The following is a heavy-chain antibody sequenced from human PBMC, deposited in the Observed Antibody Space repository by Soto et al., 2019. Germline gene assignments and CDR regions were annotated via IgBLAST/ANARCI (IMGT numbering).Heavy chain of an antibody. D-gene: IGHD1-1*01. CDR2: IYPGDSDT. CDR1: GYRFTTYW. J-gene: IGHJ6*02. CDR3: ARQPPLNWKPYYYYGMDV. Sequence: GASLKISCKGSGYRFTTYWIGWVRQMPGKGLEWMGIIYPGDSDTRYSPSFQGQVTISADKSISTAYLQWSSLKASDTAMYHCARQPPLNWKPYYYYGMDVWGQGTTVTVSS. V-gene: IGHV5-51*01.